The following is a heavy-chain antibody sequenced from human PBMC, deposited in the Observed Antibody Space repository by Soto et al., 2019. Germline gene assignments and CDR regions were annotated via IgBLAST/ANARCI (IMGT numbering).Heavy chain of an antibody. V-gene: IGHV3-30-3*01. J-gene: IGHJ4*01. CDR2: ISYDGSNK. CDR1: GFTFSSYA. CDR3: AKDSYAYIAASGTGAFHN. Sequence: PGGSLRLSCAASGFTFSSYAMHWVRQAPGKGLEWVAVISYDGSNKYYADSVKGRFTISRDNAKNTLYLQMNSLRAEDTAVYYCAKDSYAYIAASGTGAFHNWGQGTLVTVPS. D-gene: IGHD6-13*01.